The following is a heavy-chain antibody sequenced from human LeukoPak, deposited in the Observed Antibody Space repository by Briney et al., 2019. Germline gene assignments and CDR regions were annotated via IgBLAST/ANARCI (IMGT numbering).Heavy chain of an antibody. V-gene: IGHV4-34*01. J-gene: IGHJ4*02. CDR2: INHSGST. D-gene: IGHD6-19*01. Sequence: SETLSLTCAVYGGSFSGYYWSWIRQPPGKGLEWIGEINHSGSTNYNPSLKGRVTISVDTSKNQFSLKLSSVTAADTAIYYCARAVSGRFDYWGQGTLVTVSS. CDR3: ARAVSGRFDY. CDR1: GGSFSGYY.